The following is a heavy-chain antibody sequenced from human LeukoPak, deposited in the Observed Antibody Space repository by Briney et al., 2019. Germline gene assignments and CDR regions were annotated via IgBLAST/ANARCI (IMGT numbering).Heavy chain of an antibody. V-gene: IGHV3-11*04. CDR2: LSSSGSSI. Sequence: GGSLRLSCAASGFTFSDYYMSWIRQAPGKGLEWVSYLSSSGSSIYYADSVKGRFTISRDSSKNTLYLQMNSLRAQDTAVYYCARGNGNNYGYFDYWGQGTLVTVSS. CDR3: ARGNGNNYGYFDY. D-gene: IGHD5-18*01. CDR1: GFTFSDYY. J-gene: IGHJ4*02.